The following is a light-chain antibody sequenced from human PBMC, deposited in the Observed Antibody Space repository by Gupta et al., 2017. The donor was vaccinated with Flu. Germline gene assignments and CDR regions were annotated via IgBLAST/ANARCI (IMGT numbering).Light chain of an antibody. J-gene: IGLJ1*01. V-gene: IGLV1-40*01. CDR1: SSNIGAGYD. Sequence: QSVLTQPPSVSGAPGQRVTISRTGSSSNIGAGYDVHWYQQLPGTAPKLLIHGNSNRPSGVPDRFSGSKSGTSASLAITGLQAEDEADYYCQSYDSSLSGYVFGTGTKVTVL. CDR3: QSYDSSLSGYV. CDR2: GNS.